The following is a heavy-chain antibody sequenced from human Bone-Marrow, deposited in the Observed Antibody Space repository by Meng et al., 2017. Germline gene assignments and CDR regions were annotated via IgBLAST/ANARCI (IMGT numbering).Heavy chain of an antibody. D-gene: IGHD6-19*01. V-gene: IGHV3-73*01. CDR1: GFTFSSYE. CDR3: TIYTSGHI. CDR2: IGSTRKNYAT. J-gene: IGHJ3*02. Sequence: GESLKISCTASGFTFSSYEMNWVRQASGKGLEWVGRIGSTRKNYATAYAASMRGKFTISRDDSKNTAYLQMNNLKTEDTAVYYCTIYTSGHIWGQGTTVTVSS.